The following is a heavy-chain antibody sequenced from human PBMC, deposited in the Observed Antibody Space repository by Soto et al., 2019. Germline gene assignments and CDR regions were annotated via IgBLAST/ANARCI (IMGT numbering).Heavy chain of an antibody. CDR1: GFTFXSYT. V-gene: IGHV3-23*01. CDR3: AKGWGDY. Sequence: EVQLLESGGGLVQPGGSLRLSCAASGFTFXSYTMSWVRQGPGKGLEWVSGISSSGGSTVYADSVKGRFTISRDNFKNTLYLQXNSLXXEDXAVYYCAKGWGDYWGQGTPVTVSS. D-gene: IGHD7-27*01. CDR2: ISSSGGST. J-gene: IGHJ4*02.